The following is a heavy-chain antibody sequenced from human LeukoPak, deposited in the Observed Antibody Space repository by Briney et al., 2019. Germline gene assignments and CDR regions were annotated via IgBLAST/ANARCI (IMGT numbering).Heavy chain of an antibody. CDR1: GGSISSSSYY. Sequence: SETLSLTCTVSGGSISSSSYYWGWIRQPPGKGLEWIGSIYYSGSTYYNPSLKSRVTIFVDTSKNQFSLKLSSVTAADTAVYYCARRRSSSWYGYWGQGTLVTVSS. D-gene: IGHD6-13*01. CDR2: IYYSGST. J-gene: IGHJ4*02. CDR3: ARRRSSSWYGY. V-gene: IGHV4-39*01.